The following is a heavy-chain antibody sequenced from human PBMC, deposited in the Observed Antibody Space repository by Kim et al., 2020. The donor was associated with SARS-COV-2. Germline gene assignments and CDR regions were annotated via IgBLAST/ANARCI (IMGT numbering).Heavy chain of an antibody. CDR3: ARVDIAVAGSFGMDV. CDR2: IYYSGST. D-gene: IGHD6-19*01. CDR1: GGSISSGGYY. J-gene: IGHJ6*02. Sequence: SETLSLTCTCSGGSISSGGYYWSWIRQHPGKGLEWIGYIYYSGSTYYNPSLKSRVTISVDTSKNQFSLKLSSVTAADTAVYYCARVDIAVAGSFGMDVWGQGTTVTVSS. V-gene: IGHV4-31*03.